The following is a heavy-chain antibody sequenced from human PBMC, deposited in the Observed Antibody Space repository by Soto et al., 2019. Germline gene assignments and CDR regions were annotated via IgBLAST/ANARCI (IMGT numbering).Heavy chain of an antibody. J-gene: IGHJ3*01. D-gene: IGHD1-26*01. CDR3: AKDQARAASHGID. CDR2: ISNDGSDK. V-gene: IGHV3-30*18. CDR1: GFTFNNYD. Sequence: QVQLVESGGGVVQPGRSLRLSCAASGFTFNNYDMHWARQAPGKGLEWVAAISNDGSDKYYADSVKGRLTISRDNSKNTVFLQMSSLRAEVTAVYYCAKDQARAASHGIDWGQGTMVTVSS.